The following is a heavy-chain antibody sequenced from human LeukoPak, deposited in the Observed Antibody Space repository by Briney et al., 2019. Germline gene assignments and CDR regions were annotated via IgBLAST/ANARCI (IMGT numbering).Heavy chain of an antibody. J-gene: IGHJ4*02. CDR1: GFTFSSYA. CDR3: AKGAPYYYDSSGYYYSFGY. Sequence: PGGSLRLSCAASGFTFSSYAMSWVRQAPGKGLEWVSAISGSGGSTYYADSVKGRFTISRDNSKNTLYLQMNSLRAEDTAVYYCAKGAPYYYDSSGYYYSFGYCGQGTLVTVSS. CDR2: ISGSGGST. D-gene: IGHD3-22*01. V-gene: IGHV3-23*01.